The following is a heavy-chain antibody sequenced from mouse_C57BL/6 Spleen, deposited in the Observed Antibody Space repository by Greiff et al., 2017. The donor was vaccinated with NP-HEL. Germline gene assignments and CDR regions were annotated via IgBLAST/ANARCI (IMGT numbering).Heavy chain of an antibody. CDR2: IYPGSGST. V-gene: IGHV1-55*01. CDR3: ASRDSNDEAWFAY. D-gene: IGHD2-12*01. Sequence: QVQLQQSGAELVKPGASVKMSCKASGYTFTSYWITWVKQRPGQGLEWIGDIYPGSGSTNYNEKFKSKATLTVDTSSSTAYMQLSSLTSEDSAVYYCASRDSNDEAWFAYWGQGTLVTVSA. J-gene: IGHJ3*01. CDR1: GYTFTSYW.